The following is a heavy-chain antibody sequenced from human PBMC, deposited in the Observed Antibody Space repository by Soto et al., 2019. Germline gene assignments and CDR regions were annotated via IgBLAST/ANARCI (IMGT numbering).Heavy chain of an antibody. CDR3: SHGYYQYFAS. V-gene: IGHV3-15*01. CDR2: IKSETDGGTA. CDR1: GFTFSNAW. D-gene: IGHD5-18*01. J-gene: IGHJ4*02. Sequence: GGSLRLSCAASGFTFSNAWMSWVRQAPGKGLEWVGRIKSETDGGTADFAAPVIGRFTISRDDSENTLYLQMNSLKTEDTAVYYCSHGYYQYFASWGQGTLVTVSS.